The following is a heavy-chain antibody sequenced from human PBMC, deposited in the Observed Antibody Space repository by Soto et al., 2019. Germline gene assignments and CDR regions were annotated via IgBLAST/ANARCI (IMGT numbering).Heavy chain of an antibody. Sequence: QVQLVQSGAEVKKPGASVKVSCKASGYTFSGSVMHWVRQAPGQGLEWMGWINADNGNTKYSQKFQGRVTMTWDTSASTAYMELSSLRSEDTAIYYCASEINATTATSLDYWCQGTLGTVSS. CDR2: INADNGNT. D-gene: IGHD4-17*01. V-gene: IGHV1-3*01. J-gene: IGHJ4*02. CDR3: ASEINATTATSLDY. CDR1: GYTFSGSV.